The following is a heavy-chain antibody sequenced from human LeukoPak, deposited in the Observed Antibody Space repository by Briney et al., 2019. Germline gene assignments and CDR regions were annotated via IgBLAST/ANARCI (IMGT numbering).Heavy chain of an antibody. CDR3: ASITMVRGVGD. Sequence: GGSLRLSCAASRFTFSNNWMTWVRQAPGKGLEWVANINQDGSEKYYADSVEGRFTISRDNAKNSVYLQMNSLRVEDTAVYYCASITMVRGVGDWGQGTLVTVSS. CDR2: INQDGSEK. V-gene: IGHV3-7*01. D-gene: IGHD3-10*01. J-gene: IGHJ4*02. CDR1: RFTFSNNW.